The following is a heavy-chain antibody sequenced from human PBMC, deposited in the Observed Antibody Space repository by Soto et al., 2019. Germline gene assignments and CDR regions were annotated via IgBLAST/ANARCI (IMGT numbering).Heavy chain of an antibody. J-gene: IGHJ5*02. CDR3: ARVPSP. Sequence: ASETLSHTCAVSGGSLSSGGYSWSWIRQPPGKGLEWIGYIYHSGSTYYNPSLNSRVTISVDRSKNQFSLKLSSVTVADTALYYCARVPSPWAQGTLVTVSS. CDR2: IYHSGST. CDR1: GGSLSSGGYS. V-gene: IGHV4-30-2*01.